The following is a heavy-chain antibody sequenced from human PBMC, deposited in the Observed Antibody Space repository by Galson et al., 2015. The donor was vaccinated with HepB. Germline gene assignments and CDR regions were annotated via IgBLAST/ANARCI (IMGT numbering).Heavy chain of an antibody. CDR3: ARDYYDSSGYYRDY. V-gene: IGHV3-33*08. Sequence: SLRLSCAASGFTFSSYGMHWVRQAPGKGLEWVAVIWYDGSNKYYADSVKGRFTISRDNSKNTLYLQMNSLRAEDTAVYYCARDYYDSSGYYRDYWGQGTLVTVSS. D-gene: IGHD3-22*01. CDR2: IWYDGSNK. J-gene: IGHJ4*02. CDR1: GFTFSSYG.